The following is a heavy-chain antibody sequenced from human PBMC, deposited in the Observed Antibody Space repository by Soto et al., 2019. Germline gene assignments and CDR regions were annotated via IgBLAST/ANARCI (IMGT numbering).Heavy chain of an antibody. CDR3: ARFFFFQAEDGIRDVRSVSAFLLNRSSDL. Sequence: HPGKGLAGIGYIYYSGSTYYNPSLQSRVTISVHTSKNQFSLKLSSVTAADTAVYYCARFFFFQAEDGIRDVRSVSAFLLNRSSDL. D-gene: IGHD3-10*02. V-gene: IGHV4-31*02. CDR2: IYYSGST. J-gene: IGHJ2*01.